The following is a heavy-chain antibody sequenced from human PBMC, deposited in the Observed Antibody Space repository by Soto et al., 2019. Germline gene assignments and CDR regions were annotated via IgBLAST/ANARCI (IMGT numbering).Heavy chain of an antibody. CDR3: ARGRNYYDSSGYYAEYFQH. D-gene: IGHD3-22*01. CDR1: GGSFSGYY. V-gene: IGHV4-34*01. J-gene: IGHJ1*01. Sequence: SETLSLTCAVYGGSFSGYYWSWIRQPPGKGLEWIGEINHSGSTNYNPSLKSRVTISVDTSKNQFSLKLSSVTAADTAVYYCARGRNYYDSSGYYAEYFQHWGQGTLVTVSS. CDR2: INHSGST.